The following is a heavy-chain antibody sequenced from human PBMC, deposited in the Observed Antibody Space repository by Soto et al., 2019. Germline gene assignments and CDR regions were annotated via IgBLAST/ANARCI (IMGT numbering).Heavy chain of an antibody. J-gene: IGHJ6*03. CDR2: ISSSGSTI. V-gene: IGHV3-11*01. CDR1: GFTFSDYY. CDR3: ARIAAAGKSQPEYYYYMDV. D-gene: IGHD6-13*01. Sequence: GGSLRLSCAASGFTFSDYYMSWIRQAPGKGLEWVSYISSSGSTIYYADSVKGRFTISRDNAKNSLYLQMNSLRAEDTAVYYCARIAAAGKSQPEYYYYMDVWGKGTTVTVSS.